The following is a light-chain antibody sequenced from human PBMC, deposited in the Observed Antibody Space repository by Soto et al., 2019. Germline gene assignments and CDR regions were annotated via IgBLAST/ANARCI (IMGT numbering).Light chain of an antibody. CDR1: QSVSSN. V-gene: IGKV3-15*01. J-gene: IGKJ1*01. Sequence: ETITTQSPDTLSVSLGERATLSCRASQSVSSNLAWFQQKPGQAPRLLIYGASTRATGIPDRFSGSGSGTEFTLTISSLQSEDFAVYYCQQYNNWPQTFGQGTKGDIK. CDR3: QQYNNWPQT. CDR2: GAS.